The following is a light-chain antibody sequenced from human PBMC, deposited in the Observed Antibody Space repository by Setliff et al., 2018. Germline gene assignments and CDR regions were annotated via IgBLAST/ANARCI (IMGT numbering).Light chain of an antibody. J-gene: IGLJ3*02. V-gene: IGLV2-23*02. Sequence: QAVVTQPASVSGSPGQSITISCTGTTNNIGSYNLVSWYQQHPGRAPKLIISEVSERPSGVSVRFSGSKSGNTASLTISGLRPEDEADYYCCSYQRPSTAVFGGGTKVTVL. CDR1: TNNIGSYNL. CDR3: CSYQRPSTAV. CDR2: EVS.